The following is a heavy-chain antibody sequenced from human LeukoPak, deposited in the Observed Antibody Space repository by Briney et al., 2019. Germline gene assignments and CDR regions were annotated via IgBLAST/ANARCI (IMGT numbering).Heavy chain of an antibody. CDR3: ARDAGVHSSSSFDY. D-gene: IGHD6-6*01. J-gene: IGHJ4*02. CDR2: ISSSSSYI. Sequence: GGSLRLSCAASGFTFSSYSMNWVRQAPGKGLEWVSSISSSSSYIYYADSVKGRFTISRDNAKNSLYLQMNSLRAEDTAVYHCARDAGVHSSSSFDYWGQGTLVTVSS. CDR1: GFTFSSYS. V-gene: IGHV3-21*01.